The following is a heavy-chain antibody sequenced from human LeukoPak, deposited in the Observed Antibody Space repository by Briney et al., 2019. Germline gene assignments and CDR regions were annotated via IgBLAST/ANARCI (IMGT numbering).Heavy chain of an antibody. CDR1: GFTFSSYA. CDR2: ISGSGGST. Sequence: PGGSLRLSCAASGFTFSSYAMSWVRQAPGKGLEWVSAISGSGGSTYYADPVKGRFTISRDNSKNTLYLQMNSLRAEDTAVYYCAKYYPMVRGVRRYFDYWGQGTLVTVSS. V-gene: IGHV3-23*01. J-gene: IGHJ4*02. CDR3: AKYYPMVRGVRRYFDY. D-gene: IGHD3-10*01.